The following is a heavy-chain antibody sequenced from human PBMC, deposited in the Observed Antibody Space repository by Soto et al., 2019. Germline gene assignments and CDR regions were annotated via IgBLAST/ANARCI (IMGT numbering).Heavy chain of an antibody. J-gene: IGHJ4*02. V-gene: IGHV3-30*18. Sequence: VQLVESGGGVVQPGRSLRLLCEASGFTFGRYGMHWVRQAPGMGLEWVAVISWDGLAQDYGESVRGRFTISRDNSQSTLYLQMNSLRTEDTAIYYCAKETIQVGGHNYFDYWGQGVLVTVSS. CDR2: ISWDGLAQ. CDR3: AKETIQVGGHNYFDY. CDR1: GFTFGRYG. D-gene: IGHD1-1*01.